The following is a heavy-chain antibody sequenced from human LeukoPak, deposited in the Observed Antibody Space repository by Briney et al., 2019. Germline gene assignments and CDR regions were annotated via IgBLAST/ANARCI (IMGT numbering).Heavy chain of an antibody. J-gene: IGHJ4*02. Sequence: SETLSLTCTVSGGSISSSSYYWGWLRQPPGKGLEWIVSIYYSGSTYYNPSLKSRVTISVDTSKNQFSLKLSSVTAADTAVYYCARLDSSGYYPQSYFDYWGQGTLVTVSS. D-gene: IGHD3-22*01. CDR2: IYYSGST. V-gene: IGHV4-39*07. CDR3: ARLDSSGYYPQSYFDY. CDR1: GGSISSSSYY.